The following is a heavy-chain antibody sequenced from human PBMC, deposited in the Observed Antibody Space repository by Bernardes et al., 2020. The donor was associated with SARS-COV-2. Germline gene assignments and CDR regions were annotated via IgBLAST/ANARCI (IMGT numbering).Heavy chain of an antibody. CDR1: GFTFSTYA. V-gene: IGHV3-30*18. CDR2: ISHDGTNE. CDR3: AKDRGWNYKFDY. Sequence: GSLRLSCAASGFTFSTYAMHWVRQAPGKGLEWVALISHDGTNEHYADSVKGRFTISRDNSKNTLYLQMNSLRGEDTAVYYCAKDRGWNYKFDYWGQGTLVTVSS. D-gene: IGHD1-7*01. J-gene: IGHJ4*02.